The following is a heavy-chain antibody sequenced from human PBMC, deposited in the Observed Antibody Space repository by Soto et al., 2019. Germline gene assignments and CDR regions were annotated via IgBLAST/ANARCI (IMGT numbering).Heavy chain of an antibody. V-gene: IGHV4-59*06. Sequence: PSETLSLTCTLSGGSFSPNYWSWLRQPPGKGLEWIGYIYYSGSTYYNPSLESRVAISLDTSRSQFSLTLHSVTAADTAIYYCARDRHNNFFDPWGQGTLVTVSS. CDR2: IYYSGST. J-gene: IGHJ5*02. CDR3: ARDRHNNFFDP. D-gene: IGHD3-16*02. CDR1: GGSFSPNY.